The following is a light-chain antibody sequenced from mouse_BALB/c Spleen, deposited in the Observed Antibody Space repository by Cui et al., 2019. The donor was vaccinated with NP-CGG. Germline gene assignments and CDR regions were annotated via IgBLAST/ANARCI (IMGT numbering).Light chain of an antibody. V-gene: IGLV1*01. CDR3: ALWYSNHWV. CDR1: TGAVTTSNY. CDR2: GTN. J-gene: IGLJ1*01. Sequence: QVAVTQDSALTTSPGETVTLTCRSSTGAVTTSNYANWVQEKPDHLFTGLIGGTNNRAPGVPARFSGSLIGDKAALTITGAQTEDEAIYFCALWYSNHWVFGGGTKLTV.